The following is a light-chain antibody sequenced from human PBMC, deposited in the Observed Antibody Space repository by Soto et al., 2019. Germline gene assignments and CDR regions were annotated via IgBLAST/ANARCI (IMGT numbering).Light chain of an antibody. J-gene: IGKJ5*01. V-gene: IGKV3-11*01. CDR3: QQRSDWPPIT. Sequence: DTVLTQSPAALSLSPGETATLSCRASQSVRGHLAWYQHKPGQAPRLLIYDASYRATGVPLRFSGSGSGTDFTLTISSLESGDSATYYCQQRSDWPPITFGQGTCLEIK. CDR1: QSVRGH. CDR2: DAS.